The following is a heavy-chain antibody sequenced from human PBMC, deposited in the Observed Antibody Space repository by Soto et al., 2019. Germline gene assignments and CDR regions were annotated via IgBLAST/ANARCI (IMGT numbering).Heavy chain of an antibody. V-gene: IGHV1-69*01. CDR3: ARGYRENCFYAMDV. J-gene: IGHJ6*02. CDR1: GGSFSKYG. Sequence: QVQLVQSGAEVKMPGSSVRVSCKASGGSFSKYGISWVRQAPGQGLEWMGGIIPMFGIGNYAEKFLGRVTITADEATSTSHMELSSLRSEVTAVYFCARGYRENCFYAMDVWGQGTTVTVSS. CDR2: IIPMFGIG. D-gene: IGHD1-26*01.